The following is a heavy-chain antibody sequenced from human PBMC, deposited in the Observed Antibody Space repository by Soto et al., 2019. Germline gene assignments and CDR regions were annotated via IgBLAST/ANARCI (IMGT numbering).Heavy chain of an antibody. CDR1: GFTFSSYS. D-gene: IGHD3-22*01. V-gene: IGHV3-48*02. Sequence: EVQLVESGGGLVQPGGSLRLSCAASGFTFSSYSMNWVRQAPGKGLEWVSYISSSSSTIYYADSVKGRFTISRDNAKNPLELHMTSLGDGHTAVYYCARQKDSSGYYYYYYGMDVWGQGTTVTVSS. CDR2: ISSSSSTI. CDR3: ARQKDSSGYYYYYYGMDV. J-gene: IGHJ6*02.